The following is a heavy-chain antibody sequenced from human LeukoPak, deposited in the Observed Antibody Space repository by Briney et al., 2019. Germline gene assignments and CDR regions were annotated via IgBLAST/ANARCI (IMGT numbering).Heavy chain of an antibody. CDR2: IYPGESDT. CDR1: GYIFTSYW. Sequence: GESLKISCKGSGYIFTSYWIGWVRQMPGKGLEWMGIIYPGESDTRYSPSFQGQVTISADKSISTAYLQWSSLKASDTAMYYCARPYYYDSSGYGDDYWGQGTLVTVSS. J-gene: IGHJ4*02. V-gene: IGHV5-51*01. D-gene: IGHD3-22*01. CDR3: ARPYYYDSSGYGDDY.